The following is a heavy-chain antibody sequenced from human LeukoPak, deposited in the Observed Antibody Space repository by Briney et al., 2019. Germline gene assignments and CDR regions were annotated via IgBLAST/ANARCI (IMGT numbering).Heavy chain of an antibody. CDR3: ARGALPSYSSGWYFENYYFDY. Sequence: PAETLSLTCTVSGGSISSYYWSWIRQPPGKGLEWIGYIYYSGSTNYNPSLKSRVTISVDTSKNQFSLKLSSVTAADTAVYYCARGALPSYSSGWYFENYYFDYWGQGTLVTVSS. V-gene: IGHV4-59*01. CDR1: GGSISSYY. D-gene: IGHD6-19*01. J-gene: IGHJ4*02. CDR2: IYYSGST.